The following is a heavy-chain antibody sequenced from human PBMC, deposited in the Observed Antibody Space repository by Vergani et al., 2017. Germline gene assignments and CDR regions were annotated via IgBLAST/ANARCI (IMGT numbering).Heavy chain of an antibody. J-gene: IGHJ4*02. V-gene: IGHV1-46*03. D-gene: IGHD3-9*01. CDR1: GYTFSNYY. CDR3: ARGDYGILTGYRY. Sequence: QVQVVQSGAEVKKSGASVKVSCKTSGYTFSNYYMHWVRQAPGQGLEWMGIINPSGGHTNYARKFQGRVTMTMDTSTSTVYMELSSLGSEDTAIYYCARGDYGILTGYRYWGQGTLVTVSA. CDR2: INPSGGHT.